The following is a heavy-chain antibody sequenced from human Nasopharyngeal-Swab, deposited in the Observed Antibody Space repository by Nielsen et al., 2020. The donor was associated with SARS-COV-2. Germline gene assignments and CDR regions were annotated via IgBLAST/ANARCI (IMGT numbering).Heavy chain of an antibody. V-gene: IGHV1-69*06. CDR3: ASTGSPQLLWFGEGP. Sequence: WVRQAPGQGLEWMGGIIPIFGTANYAQKFQGRVTITADKSTSTAYMELSSLRSEDTAVYYCASTGSPQLLWFGEGPWGQGTLVTVSS. J-gene: IGHJ5*02. CDR2: IIPIFGTA. D-gene: IGHD3-10*01.